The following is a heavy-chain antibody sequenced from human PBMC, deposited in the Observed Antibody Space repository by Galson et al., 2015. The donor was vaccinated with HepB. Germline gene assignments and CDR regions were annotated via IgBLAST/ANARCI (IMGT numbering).Heavy chain of an antibody. Sequence: TLSLTCTVSGGSISSYYWSWIRQPPGKGLEWIGYIYYSGSTNYNPSLKSRVTISVDTSKNQFSLKLSSVTAADTAVYYCARGSMVRGVRFDYWGQGTLVTVSS. CDR3: ARGSMVRGVRFDY. V-gene: IGHV4-59*01. CDR1: GGSISSYY. D-gene: IGHD3-10*01. CDR2: IYYSGST. J-gene: IGHJ4*02.